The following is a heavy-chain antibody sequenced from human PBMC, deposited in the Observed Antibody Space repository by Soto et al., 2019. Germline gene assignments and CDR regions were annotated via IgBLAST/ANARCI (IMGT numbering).Heavy chain of an antibody. CDR1: GFTFSSYG. V-gene: IGHV3-33*01. CDR2: IWYDGSNK. D-gene: IGHD2-15*01. CDR3: ARDNLVVAPGDY. J-gene: IGHJ4*02. Sequence: WGSLRLSCAASGFTFSSYGMHWVRQAPGKGLEWVAVIWYDGSNKYYADSVKGRFTISRDNSKNTLYLQMNSLRAEDTAVYYCARDNLVVAPGDYWGQGTLVTVSS.